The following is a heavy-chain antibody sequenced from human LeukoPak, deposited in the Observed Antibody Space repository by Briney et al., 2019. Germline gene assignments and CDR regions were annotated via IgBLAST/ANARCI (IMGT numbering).Heavy chain of an antibody. Sequence: SETLSLTCTVSGGSISSYYWSWIRQPPGKGLEWIGYIYYSGSTNYNPSLKSRVTISVDTSKNQFSLKLSSVTAADTAVYYCAIYSGSYYSDYWGQGTLVTVSS. CDR3: AIYSGSYYSDY. V-gene: IGHV4-59*08. CDR1: GGSISSYY. D-gene: IGHD1-26*01. CDR2: IYYSGST. J-gene: IGHJ4*02.